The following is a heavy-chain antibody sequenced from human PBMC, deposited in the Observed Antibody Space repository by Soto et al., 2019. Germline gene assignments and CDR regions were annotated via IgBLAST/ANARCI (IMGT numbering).Heavy chain of an antibody. V-gene: IGHV5-51*01. CDR2: IYPGDSDV. J-gene: IGHJ4*02. D-gene: IGHD1-26*01. Sequence: GESLKISCKASGYRFHAYWIGWVRQMPGKGLEWMGIIYPGDSDVRYSPTFQGQVTISADRSNTTAFLQWTGLKASDTAMYYCARHRGPGATTNYWGQGTMVTVSS. CDR3: ARHRGPGATTNY. CDR1: GYRFHAYW.